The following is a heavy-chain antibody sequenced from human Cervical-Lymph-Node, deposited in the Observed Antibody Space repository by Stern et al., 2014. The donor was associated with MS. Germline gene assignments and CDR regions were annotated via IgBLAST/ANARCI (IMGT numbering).Heavy chain of an antibody. Sequence: VHLVESGGGVVQPGRSLRLSCAASGFTFSSYGMHWVRQAPGKGLEWVAVICYDGSNKYYADSVKGLFTISRDNSKNTLYLQMNSLRAEDTAVYYCARSSSPSPYYYYGMDVWGQGTTVTVSS. J-gene: IGHJ6*02. CDR1: GFTFSSYG. V-gene: IGHV3-33*01. CDR3: ARSSSPSPYYYYGMDV. CDR2: ICYDGSNK. D-gene: IGHD6-13*01.